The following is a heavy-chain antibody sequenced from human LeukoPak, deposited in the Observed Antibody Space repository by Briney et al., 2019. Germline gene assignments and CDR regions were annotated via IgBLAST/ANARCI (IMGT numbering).Heavy chain of an antibody. J-gene: IGHJ5*02. CDR1: GFIVSSNY. CDR3: ARVNRGAYDS. V-gene: IGHV3-53*01. CDR2: LYSGGTT. D-gene: IGHD5-12*01. Sequence: GGSLRLSCAASGFIVSSNYMTWVRQAPGKRLEWISVLYSGGTTYYADSVKGRFSISRDNSNNTLYLQMNSLRAEDTAVYYCARVNRGAYDSWGQGTLVTVSS.